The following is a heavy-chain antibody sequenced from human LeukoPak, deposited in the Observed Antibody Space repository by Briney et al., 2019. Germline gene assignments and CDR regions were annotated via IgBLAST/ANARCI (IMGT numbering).Heavy chain of an antibody. CDR2: IYSGGST. D-gene: IGHD6-19*01. CDR3: ARVVYSSGWPDFDY. V-gene: IGHV3-53*01. J-gene: IGHJ4*02. CDR1: GFTVSSNY. Sequence: GSLRLSCAASGFTVSSNYMSWVRQAPGKGLEWVSVIYSGGSTYYADSVKGRFTISRDNSKNTLYLQMNSLRAEDTAVYYCARVVYSSGWPDFDYWGQGTLVTVSS.